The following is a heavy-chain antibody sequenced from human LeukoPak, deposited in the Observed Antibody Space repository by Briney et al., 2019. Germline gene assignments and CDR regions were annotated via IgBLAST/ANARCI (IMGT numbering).Heavy chain of an antibody. V-gene: IGHV4-34*01. J-gene: IGHJ3*02. D-gene: IGHD6-6*01. CDR2: INHSGST. Sequence: PSETLSLTGAVYGGSFSGYYWSWIRQPPGKGLEWIGEINHSGSTNYNPSLKSRVTTSVDTSKNQFSLKLSSVTAADTAVYYCARGLSSSSPTAFDIWGQGTMVTVSS. CDR1: GGSFSGYY. CDR3: ARGLSSSSPTAFDI.